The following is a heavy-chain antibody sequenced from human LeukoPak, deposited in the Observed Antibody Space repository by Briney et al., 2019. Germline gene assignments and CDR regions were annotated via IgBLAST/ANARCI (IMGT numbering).Heavy chain of an antibody. D-gene: IGHD3-22*01. Sequence: SETLSLTCTVSGGSISSYYWSWIRQPPGKGLEWIGYIYYSGSTNYNPSLKSRVTISVDTSKNQFSLKLSSVTAADTAVYYCARISRVDSSGYYFDYWGQGTLVTVSS. J-gene: IGHJ4*02. CDR2: IYYSGST. V-gene: IGHV4-59*08. CDR1: GGSISSYY. CDR3: ARISRVDSSGYYFDY.